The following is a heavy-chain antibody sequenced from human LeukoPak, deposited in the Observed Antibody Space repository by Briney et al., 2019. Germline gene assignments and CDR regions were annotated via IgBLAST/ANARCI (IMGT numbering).Heavy chain of an antibody. CDR1: GITFSGSG. CDR3: AKTRGYCSGGTCYCDY. J-gene: IGHJ4*02. Sequence: GGSLRLSCAASGITFSGSGMSWVRQAPGKGLEWVSAISGSGDNTYYADSVKGRFALSRDNSKNTVYLQMNSLRADDTAVYYCAKTRGYCSGGTCYCDYWGQGTLVTVSS. V-gene: IGHV3-23*01. CDR2: ISGSGDNT. D-gene: IGHD2-15*01.